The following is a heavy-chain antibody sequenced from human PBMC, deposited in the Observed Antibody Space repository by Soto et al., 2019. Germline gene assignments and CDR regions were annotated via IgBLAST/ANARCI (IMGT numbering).Heavy chain of an antibody. CDR2: VSGSGGST. CDR3: AKDLEGSGYDSGNDY. D-gene: IGHD5-12*01. Sequence: EVQLLESGGGLVQPGGSLRLSCTASGFTFSSYAMSWVRQAPGKGLEWVSSVSGSGGSTYYPDSVKGRFTISRDNSKDTVFLQMNSLRAEDTAVYYCAKDLEGSGYDSGNDYWGQGTQVIVAS. CDR1: GFTFSSYA. V-gene: IGHV3-23*01. J-gene: IGHJ4*02.